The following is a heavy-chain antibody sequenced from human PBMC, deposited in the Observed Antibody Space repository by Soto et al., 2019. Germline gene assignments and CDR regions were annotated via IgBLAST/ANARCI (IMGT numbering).Heavy chain of an antibody. CDR1: GGSIRPYY. D-gene: IGHD6-13*01. CDR3: ARKGAAASYAHYYMDV. Sequence: QVQLQESGPGLVKPSETLSLTCTVSGGSIRPYYWSWIRQPPGQGLEWIGYVYYSGNTNYHPSLERRGTISVDTSRNRFSLNLASATAADPAVYYCARKGAAASYAHYYMDVWGRGTAVTVSS. J-gene: IGHJ6*03. CDR2: VYYSGNT. V-gene: IGHV4-59*01.